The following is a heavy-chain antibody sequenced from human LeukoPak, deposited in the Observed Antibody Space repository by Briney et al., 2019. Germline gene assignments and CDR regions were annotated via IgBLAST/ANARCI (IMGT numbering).Heavy chain of an antibody. CDR2: INWNGGST. J-gene: IGHJ4*02. CDR3: ARDRGGGVASPVDY. V-gene: IGHV3-20*04. Sequence: GGSLRLSCAASGFIFDDDDMSWVRQAPGKGLEWVSSINWNGGSTSYADSVEGRFTISRDNARKSLHLEMNSLRDEDTALYYCARDRGGGVASPVDYWGQGTLVTVSS. CDR1: GFIFDDDD. D-gene: IGHD3-16*01.